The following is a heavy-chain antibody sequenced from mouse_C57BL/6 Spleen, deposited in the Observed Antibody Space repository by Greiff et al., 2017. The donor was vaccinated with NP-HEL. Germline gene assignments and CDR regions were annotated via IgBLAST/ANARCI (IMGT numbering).Heavy chain of an antibody. Sequence: QVQLKESGPGILQSSQTLSLTCSFSGFSLSTSGMGVSWIRQPSGQGLEWLAHIYWDDDKRYNPSLKSRLTISKDTSRNQVFLKITSVDTADTATYYCARRAQAAYYGSSPWYFDVWGTGTTVTVSS. J-gene: IGHJ1*03. CDR2: IYWDDDK. D-gene: IGHD1-1*01. V-gene: IGHV8-12*01. CDR1: GFSLSTSGMG. CDR3: ARRAQAAYYGSSPWYFDV.